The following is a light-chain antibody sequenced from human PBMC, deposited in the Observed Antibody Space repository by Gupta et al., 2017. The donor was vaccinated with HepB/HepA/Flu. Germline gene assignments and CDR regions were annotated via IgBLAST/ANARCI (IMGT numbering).Light chain of an antibody. J-gene: IGKJ4*01. CDR2: AAS. Sequence: DIQMTQSPSSLSASVGDRVTITCRASQGISNYLAWYQQKPGKVPKLLIYAASTLQSGVPSRFSGSGSGTDFTLTISSLQPEEVATEDCQSFGGGTKVEIK. CDR1: QGISNY. V-gene: IGKV1-27*01. CDR3: QS.